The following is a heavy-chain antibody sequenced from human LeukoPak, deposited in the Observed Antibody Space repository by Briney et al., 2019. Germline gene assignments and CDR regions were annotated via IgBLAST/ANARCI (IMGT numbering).Heavy chain of an antibody. Sequence: GGSLRLSCGTSGFTFGYYEMNWVRQAPGKGLEWISYISSSGSTIYYADSVKGRFTISRDNAKNSLYLQMNSLRAEDTAVYYCASSRGSWPDYFDYWGQGTLVTVSS. J-gene: IGHJ4*02. CDR3: ASSRGSWPDYFDY. CDR1: GFTFGYYE. CDR2: ISSSGSTI. D-gene: IGHD6-13*01. V-gene: IGHV3-48*03.